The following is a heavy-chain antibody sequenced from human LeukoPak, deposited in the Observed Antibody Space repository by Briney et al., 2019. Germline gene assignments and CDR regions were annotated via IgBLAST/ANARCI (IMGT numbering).Heavy chain of an antibody. CDR3: AKDVYSSGTGYFDY. V-gene: IGHV3-74*01. CDR2: VRGDGGTT. Sequence: GGSLRLSCAASGFTFSSYWMHWVRQAPGKGGEWVSRVRGDGGTTSYADSVRGRFTISRDNANNMLYLQMNSLSAEDTALYYCAKDVYSSGTGYFDYWGQGTLVTVSS. CDR1: GFTFSSYW. D-gene: IGHD6-19*01. J-gene: IGHJ4*02.